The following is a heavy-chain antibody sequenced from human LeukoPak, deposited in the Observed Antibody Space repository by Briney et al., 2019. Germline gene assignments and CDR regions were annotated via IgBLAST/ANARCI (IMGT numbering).Heavy chain of an antibody. CDR1: GGSISSYY. D-gene: IGHD5-18*01. V-gene: IGHV4-59*01. CDR2: IYYSGST. J-gene: IGHJ4*02. Sequence: SETLSLTCTVSGGSISSYYWSWIRQPPGKGLEWIGYIYYSGSTNYNPSLKSRVTISVDTSKNQFSLKLSSVTAADTAVYYCAREVSDTAMVISIFDYWGQGTLVTVSS. CDR3: AREVSDTAMVISIFDY.